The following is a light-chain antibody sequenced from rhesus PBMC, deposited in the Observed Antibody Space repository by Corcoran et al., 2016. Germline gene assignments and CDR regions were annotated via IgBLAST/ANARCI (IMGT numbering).Light chain of an antibody. CDR3: QQYNSAPYT. V-gene: IGKV1-16*01. Sequence: DIQMTQSPSFLSASVGDKVTITCQASQSIKRWLAWYQKKPGKAPKPLTYKASSLESGVPSRFSGSGSGTDCTLTISSLQPEDFATYYCQQYNSAPYTFGQGTKVEIK. J-gene: IGKJ2*01. CDR1: QSIKRW. CDR2: KAS.